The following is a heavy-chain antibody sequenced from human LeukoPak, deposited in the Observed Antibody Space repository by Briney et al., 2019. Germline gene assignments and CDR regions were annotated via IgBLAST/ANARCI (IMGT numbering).Heavy chain of an antibody. CDR2: INSDGSST. Sequence: PGGSLRLSCAASGFTFSSHWMHWVRQGPGKGLVWVSRINSDGSSTGYEDSVKGRFTISRDNAKNSLYLQMNNLRAEDTAVYYCARIVEMATVDYWGQGTLVTVSS. D-gene: IGHD5-24*01. CDR1: GFTFSSHW. CDR3: ARIVEMATVDY. V-gene: IGHV3-74*01. J-gene: IGHJ4*02.